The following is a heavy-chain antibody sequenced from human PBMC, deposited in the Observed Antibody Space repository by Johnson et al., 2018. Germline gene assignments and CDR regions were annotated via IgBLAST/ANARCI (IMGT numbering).Heavy chain of an antibody. V-gene: IGHV3-9*01. CDR3: AKGRFGELSNAFDI. CDR2: IRWNSGSI. CDR1: GFMFGNYA. D-gene: IGHD3-10*01. J-gene: IGHJ3*02. Sequence: VQLVESGGGLVQPGGSLRLSCAASGFMFGNYAMSWVRQAPGKGLEWVSGIRWNSGSIGYADSVKGRFTISRENAQHPLYLQMNSLRAEDTALYYCAKGRFGELSNAFDIWDQGTMVIVSS.